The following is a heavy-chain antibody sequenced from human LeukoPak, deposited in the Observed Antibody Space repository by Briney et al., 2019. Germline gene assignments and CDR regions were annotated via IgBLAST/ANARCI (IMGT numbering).Heavy chain of an antibody. V-gene: IGHV4-31*03. D-gene: IGHD5-24*01. CDR1: SGSISSGVYD. J-gene: IGHJ4*02. CDR2: IYYSGST. CDR3: ARGVRWLQLSYFDY. Sequence: PSETLSLTCPVSSGSISSGVYDWSWIRQHPGKGLEWIGYIYYSGSTYYNPSLKSRVTISVDTSKNQFSLKLSSVTAADTAVYYCARGVRWLQLSYFDYWGQGTLVTVSS.